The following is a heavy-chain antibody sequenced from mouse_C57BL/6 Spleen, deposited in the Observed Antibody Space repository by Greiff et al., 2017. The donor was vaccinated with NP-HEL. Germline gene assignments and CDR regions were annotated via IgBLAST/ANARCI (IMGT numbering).Heavy chain of an antibody. V-gene: IGHV1-63*01. CDR1: GYTFTNYW. CDR3: AREHYGSSPYYFDY. Sequence: QVQLQQSGAELVRPGTSVKMSCKASGYTFTNYWIGWAKQRPGHGLEWIGDIYPGGGYTNYNEKFKGKATLTADKSSSTAYMQVSSLTSEDSAIYYCAREHYGSSPYYFDYWGQGTTLTVSA. CDR2: IYPGGGYT. D-gene: IGHD1-1*01. J-gene: IGHJ2*01.